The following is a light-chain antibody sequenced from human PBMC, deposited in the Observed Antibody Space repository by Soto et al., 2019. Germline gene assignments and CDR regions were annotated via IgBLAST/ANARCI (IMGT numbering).Light chain of an antibody. V-gene: IGKV1-39*01. CDR1: QTISSN. CDR2: AAS. CDR3: QQSYGTPYT. Sequence: DIQMTQSPSSLSASVGDRVTIACRAGQTISSNLNWYQQKPGKAPKLLIYAASTLVSGVPSRFSGSRSGTDFTLTISSLQPEDFATYYCQQSYGTPYTFGRGTKLEIK. J-gene: IGKJ2*01.